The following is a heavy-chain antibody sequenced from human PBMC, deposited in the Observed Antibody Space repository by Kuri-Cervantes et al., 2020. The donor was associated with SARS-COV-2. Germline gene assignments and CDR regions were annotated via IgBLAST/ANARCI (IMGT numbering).Heavy chain of an antibody. D-gene: IGHD2-2*01. CDR3: ARDLGPYQLLFFRAFDI. CDR1: GFTFSSYS. Sequence: GGSLRLSCATSGFTFSSYSMNWVRQAPGKGLEWVSSISSSSSYIYYADSVKGRFTISRDNAKNSLYLQMNSLRAEDTAVYYCARDLGPYQLLFFRAFDIWGQGTMVT. J-gene: IGHJ3*02. V-gene: IGHV3-21*01. CDR2: ISSSSSYI.